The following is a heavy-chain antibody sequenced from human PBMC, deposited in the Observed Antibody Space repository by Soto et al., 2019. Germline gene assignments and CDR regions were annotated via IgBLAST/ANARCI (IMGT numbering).Heavy chain of an antibody. CDR3: ARDGDFDH. Sequence: QVQLVQSGAEVKKPGDSVRVSCKASGYTFTSYGIGWVRQAPGQGLEWMGWISANNGNTKYAQKVQGRVTMTTDASTSTVYMELRSLRSDDAAVYYCARDGDFDHWGQGTLVTVSS. CDR2: ISANNGNT. V-gene: IGHV1-18*01. J-gene: IGHJ4*02. CDR1: GYTFTSYG.